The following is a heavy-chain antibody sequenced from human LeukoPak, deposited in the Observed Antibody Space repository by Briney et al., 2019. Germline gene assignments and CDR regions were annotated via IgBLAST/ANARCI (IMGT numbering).Heavy chain of an antibody. CDR1: GFTFSDYY. CDR2: ISNSGSTI. Sequence: GGSLRLSCAASGFTFSDYYMSWIRQAPGKGLEWVSYISNSGSTIYYADSVKGRFTISRDNAKNSLYLQMNSLRAEDTAVYYCARFIITMVRGVYNWFDPWGQGTLVTVSS. CDR3: ARFIITMVRGVYNWFDP. D-gene: IGHD3-10*01. V-gene: IGHV3-11*04. J-gene: IGHJ5*02.